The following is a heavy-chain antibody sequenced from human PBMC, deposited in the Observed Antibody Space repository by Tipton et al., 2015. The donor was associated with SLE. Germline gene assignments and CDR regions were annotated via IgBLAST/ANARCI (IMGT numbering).Heavy chain of an antibody. Sequence: TLSLTCTVSGASITTSEYFWGWIRQPPGKGLEWIGAIASRGNTYYNPSLKSRVTVSLDMSKSQFSLKLRSVTAADTAVYYCARLVPPYYGFWGGLLVARRFHPGGQGTLV. CDR2: IASRGNT. CDR3: ARLVPPYYGFWGGLLVARRFHP. V-gene: IGHV4-39*07. J-gene: IGHJ5*02. CDR1: GASITTSEYF. D-gene: IGHD3-3*01.